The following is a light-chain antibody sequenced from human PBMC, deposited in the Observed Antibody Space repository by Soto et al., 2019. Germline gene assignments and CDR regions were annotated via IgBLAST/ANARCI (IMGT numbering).Light chain of an antibody. CDR3: SSYTSNNTWV. CDR1: SSDVGGYNY. J-gene: IGLJ3*02. Sequence: QSVLTQPASVCGSPGQSITISCTGTSSDVGGYNYVSWYQQYPGKAPKLMIYEVSNRPSGVSNRFSGSKSGNTASLTISGLQAEDESDYYCSSYTSNNTWVFGGGTQLTVL. V-gene: IGLV2-14*01. CDR2: EVS.